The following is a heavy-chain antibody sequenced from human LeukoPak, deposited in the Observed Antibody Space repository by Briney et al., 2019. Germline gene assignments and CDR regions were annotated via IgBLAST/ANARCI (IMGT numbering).Heavy chain of an antibody. V-gene: IGHV4-30-2*01. Sequence: SETLSLTCTVSGGSISSGGYYWSWIRQPPGKGLEWIGYIYHSGSTYYNPSLKSRVTITVDRSKNQFSLKLSSVTAADTAVYYCARSPKGGNWYYFDYWGQGTLVTVSS. D-gene: IGHD4-23*01. J-gene: IGHJ4*02. CDR2: IYHSGST. CDR1: GGSISSGGYY. CDR3: ARSPKGGNWYYFDY.